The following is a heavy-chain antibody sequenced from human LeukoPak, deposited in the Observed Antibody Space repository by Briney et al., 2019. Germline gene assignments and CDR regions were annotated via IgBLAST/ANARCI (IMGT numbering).Heavy chain of an antibody. Sequence: PSETLSLTCTVSGGSISGYYWSWIRQPPGKGLEWIGEINHSGSTNYNPSLKSRVTISVDTSKNQFSLKLSSVTAADTAVYYCVRRGRYSRATFDYWGQGTLVTVSS. CDR3: VRRGRYSRATFDY. CDR2: INHSGST. CDR1: GGSISGYY. V-gene: IGHV4-34*01. D-gene: IGHD1-26*01. J-gene: IGHJ4*02.